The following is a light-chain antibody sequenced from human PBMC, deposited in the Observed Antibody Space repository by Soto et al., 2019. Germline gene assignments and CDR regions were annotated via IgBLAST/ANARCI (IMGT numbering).Light chain of an antibody. V-gene: IGKV3-15*01. CDR2: RGL. J-gene: IGKJ1*01. CDR1: QSVSSY. Sequence: EIVITQSPGTLSVFPGETATRPRRASQSVSSYLDWFQQKPGQVPRLIMYRGLNRAIGVPARFSGSGSETEFTLTISSLQSEDIGVYYCLQHNNWPWTFGQGTKVDIK. CDR3: LQHNNWPWT.